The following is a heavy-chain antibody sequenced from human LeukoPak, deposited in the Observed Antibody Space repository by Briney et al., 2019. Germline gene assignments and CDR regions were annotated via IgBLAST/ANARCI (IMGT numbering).Heavy chain of an antibody. CDR1: EFTFSSYA. CDR3: ALLTGYCTGDSCYN. D-gene: IGHD2-15*01. Sequence: GGSLRLSCAASEFTFSSYAMSWVRQAPGKGLEWVSAIGAGGATTYYADSVKGRFTISRDNSKNTLYLQMNSLRAEDTAVYCCALLTGYCTGDSCYNWGQGTLVTVSS. V-gene: IGHV3-23*01. CDR2: IGAGGATT. J-gene: IGHJ4*02.